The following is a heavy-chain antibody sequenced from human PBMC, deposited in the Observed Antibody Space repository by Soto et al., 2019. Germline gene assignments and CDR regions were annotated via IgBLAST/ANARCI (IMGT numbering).Heavy chain of an antibody. Sequence: PGGSLRLSCAASGFTFSNAWMNWVRQAPGKGLEWVGRIKSKTDGGTTDYAAPVKGRFTISRDDSKNTLYLQMNSLKTEDTAVYYCTTEGDNDILTGYSFAFDYWGQGTLVTVSS. CDR2: IKSKTDGGTT. CDR3: TTEGDNDILTGYSFAFDY. CDR1: GFTFSNAW. V-gene: IGHV3-15*07. J-gene: IGHJ4*02. D-gene: IGHD3-9*01.